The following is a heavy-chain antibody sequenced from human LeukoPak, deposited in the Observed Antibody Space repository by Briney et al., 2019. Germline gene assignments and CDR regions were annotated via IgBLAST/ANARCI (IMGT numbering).Heavy chain of an antibody. Sequence: GGSLRLSCAASGFTFDDYAMHWVRQAPGKGLEWVSGISWNSGSIGYADSVKGRFTISRDNAKNSLYLQMNSLRAEDTALYYCAKAGAYRTPLDYWGQGTLVTVSS. CDR2: ISWNSGSI. V-gene: IGHV3-9*01. D-gene: IGHD3-16*01. CDR3: AKAGAYRTPLDY. J-gene: IGHJ4*02. CDR1: GFTFDDYA.